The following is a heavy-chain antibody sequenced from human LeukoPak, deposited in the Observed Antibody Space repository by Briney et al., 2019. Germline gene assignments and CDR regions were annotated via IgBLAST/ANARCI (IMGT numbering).Heavy chain of an antibody. Sequence: SETLSLTCAVFGGSFSGYYWSWIRQPPGKGLEWIGEINHSGSTNYNPSLKSRVPISVDTSKNQFSLKLSSVTAADTAVYYCARGVPVLRYFDWLSPPAKNYALDYWGQGTLVTVSS. D-gene: IGHD3-9*01. CDR3: ARGVPVLRYFDWLSPPAKNYALDY. CDR2: INHSGST. V-gene: IGHV4-34*01. CDR1: GGSFSGYY. J-gene: IGHJ4*02.